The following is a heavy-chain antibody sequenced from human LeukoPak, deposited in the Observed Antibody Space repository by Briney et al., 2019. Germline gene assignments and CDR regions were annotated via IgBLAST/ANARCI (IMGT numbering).Heavy chain of an antibody. D-gene: IGHD5-24*01. J-gene: IGHJ4*02. V-gene: IGHV4-61*02. Sequence: SETLSLTCTVSGGSISSGSYYWSWIRQPAGKGLEWIGRIYTSGSTNYNPSLKSRVTISVDTSKNQFSLKLSSVTAADTAVYYCARRTAIATTYYFDYWGQGTLVTVSS. CDR3: ARRTAIATTYYFDY. CDR1: GGSISSGSYY. CDR2: IYTSGST.